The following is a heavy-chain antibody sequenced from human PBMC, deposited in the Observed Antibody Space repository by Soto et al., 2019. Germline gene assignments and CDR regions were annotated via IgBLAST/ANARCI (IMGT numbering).Heavy chain of an antibody. CDR3: ARVPVRYCSSTSCYRGRLDP. J-gene: IGHJ5*02. CDR2: ISAYNGNT. CDR1: GYTFTSYG. D-gene: IGHD2-2*01. V-gene: IGHV1-18*01. Sequence: ASVKVSCKASGYTFTSYGISWVRQAPGQGLEWVGWISAYNGNTNYAQKLQGRVTMTTDTSTSTAYMELRSLRSDDTAVYYCARVPVRYCSSTSCYRGRLDPWGQGTLVTVSS.